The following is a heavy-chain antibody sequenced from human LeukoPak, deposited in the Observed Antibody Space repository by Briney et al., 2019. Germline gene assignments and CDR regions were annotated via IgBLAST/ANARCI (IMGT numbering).Heavy chain of an antibody. J-gene: IGHJ6*03. Sequence: SETLSLTCTVSGGSISSNYWIWIRQPAGKGLEWTGRVYSSGNTDYNPSLKSRVTMSVDTSKNQFSLKLRSVTAADTAVYYCARDNYGSGSDFYYYYYMDVWGKGTTVTISS. CDR3: ARDNYGSGSDFYYYYYMDV. D-gene: IGHD3-10*01. V-gene: IGHV4-4*07. CDR2: VYSSGNT. CDR1: GGSISSNY.